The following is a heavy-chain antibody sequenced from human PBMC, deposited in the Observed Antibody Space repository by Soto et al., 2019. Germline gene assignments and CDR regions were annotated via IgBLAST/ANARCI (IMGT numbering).Heavy chain of an antibody. CDR2: MFYSGLT. D-gene: IGHD2-15*01. CDR3: APLSVSLSGPYGIHV. V-gene: IGHV4-39*01. Sequence: SETLSLTCSVSGYSVSSSDYYWAWIRQPPGKGLEWIGSMFYSGLTYYNPSLKSRVTLSVGTSKNQFSVRLNSVTAADTAVYYCAPLSVSLSGPYGIHVWGQGTTVTVSS. CDR1: GYSVSSSDYY. J-gene: IGHJ6*02.